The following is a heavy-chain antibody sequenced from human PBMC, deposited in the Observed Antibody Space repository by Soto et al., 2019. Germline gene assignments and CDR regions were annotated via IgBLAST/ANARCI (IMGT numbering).Heavy chain of an antibody. CDR3: ARDPVLMSSGWYWFDP. CDR1: GYTFTSYG. CDR2: ISAYNGNT. J-gene: IGHJ5*02. V-gene: IGHV1-18*01. D-gene: IGHD6-19*01. Sequence: QVQLVQSGAEVKKPGASVKVSCKASGYTFTSYGISWVRQTPGQGLEWMGWISAYNGNTNYAQKLQGRVTMTTDTSTSTAYMELRSLRSDDTAVYYCARDPVLMSSGWYWFDPWGQGTLVTVSS.